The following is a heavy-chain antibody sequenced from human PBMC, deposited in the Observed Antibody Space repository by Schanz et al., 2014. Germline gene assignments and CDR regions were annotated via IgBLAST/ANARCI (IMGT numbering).Heavy chain of an antibody. Sequence: QVQLVQSWAEVKGPGASVKVSCKASGYSFTPFPIHWVRQAPGQGLEWVGWISPYTGNTHYFDKMEGRVTMTTDTSTSTAYMELRSLRSDDTAVYYCARGYGDSPTDFWGQGTLVTVSS. CDR3: ARGYGDSPTDF. CDR2: ISPYTGNT. CDR1: GYSFTPFP. D-gene: IGHD4-17*01. V-gene: IGHV1-3*01. J-gene: IGHJ4*02.